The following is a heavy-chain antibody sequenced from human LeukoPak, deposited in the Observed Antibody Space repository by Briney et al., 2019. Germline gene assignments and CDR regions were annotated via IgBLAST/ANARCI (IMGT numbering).Heavy chain of an antibody. CDR2: ISGNSGTT. J-gene: IGHJ4*02. CDR3: AKGRGGFDWSLDY. CDR1: RFTLSSYA. V-gene: IGHV3-23*01. D-gene: IGHD3-9*01. Sequence: GGSLRLSCVASRFTLSSYAMSWIRQAPGKGLEWVSVISGNSGTTNYANSVKGRFTVSRDNSKNTLYLQMNSLRAEDTAVYHCAKGRGGFDWSLDYWGQGTLVTVSS.